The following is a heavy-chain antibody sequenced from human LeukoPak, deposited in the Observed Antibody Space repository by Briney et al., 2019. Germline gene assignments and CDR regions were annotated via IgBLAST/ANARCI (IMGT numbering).Heavy chain of an antibody. CDR2: IGAYNCNT. V-gene: IGHV1-18*01. CDR3: AREVWFGETHYYYYGMDV. D-gene: IGHD3-10*01. J-gene: IGHJ6*02. Sequence: ASVNVSCKASGYTFNSYGISWVRQAPGQGLEWMGWIGAYNCNTNYAQKLQGRVTMTTDTSTSTAYMELRSLRSDDTAVYYCAREVWFGETHYYYYGMDVWGQGTTVTVSS. CDR1: GYTFNSYG.